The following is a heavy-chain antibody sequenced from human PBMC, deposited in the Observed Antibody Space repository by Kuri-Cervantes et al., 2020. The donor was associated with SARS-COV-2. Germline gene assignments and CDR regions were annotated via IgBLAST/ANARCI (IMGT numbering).Heavy chain of an antibody. V-gene: IGHV3-53*01. J-gene: IGHJ5*02. CDR1: GFTVSANY. Sequence: GGSLRLSCAASGFTVSANYRSWVRQAPGKGLEWVSVIYSSGSTYYAASVQGRFTISRDKSKNPLYLKMNSLRVEDTAVYYCAREDRYGGTLNCFDPWGQGTLVTVSS. CDR2: IYSSGST. CDR3: AREDRYGGTLNCFDP. D-gene: IGHD1-26*01.